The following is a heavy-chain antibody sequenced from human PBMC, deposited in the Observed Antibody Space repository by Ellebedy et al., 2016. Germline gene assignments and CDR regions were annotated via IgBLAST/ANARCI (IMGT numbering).Heavy chain of an antibody. Sequence: GGSLRLSCATSGFTFSNYWMSWVRQAPGKGLEWVANINQDGSEEDYVESVKGRFTVSRDSAKNSVFLHMNSLRAEDTAVYYCARVIRAWTQYSYYGMDVWGQGTTVTVSS. CDR2: INQDGSEE. J-gene: IGHJ6*02. CDR1: GFTFSNYW. CDR3: ARVIRAWTQYSYYGMDV. V-gene: IGHV3-7*04. D-gene: IGHD1-1*01.